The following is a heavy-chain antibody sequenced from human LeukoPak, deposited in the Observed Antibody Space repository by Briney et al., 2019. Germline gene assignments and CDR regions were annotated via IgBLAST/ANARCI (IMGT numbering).Heavy chain of an antibody. CDR1: GFTFSSYA. V-gene: IGHV3-23*01. J-gene: IGHJ4*02. Sequence: GASLRLSCAASGFTFSSYAMSWVRQAPGKGLEWVSAIRGSGGSTYYADSVKGRFTISRDNSKNTLYLQMNSLRAEDTAVYYCAKDPRGSSWYDYWGQGTLVTVSS. CDR2: IRGSGGST. CDR3: AKDPRGSSWYDY. D-gene: IGHD6-13*01.